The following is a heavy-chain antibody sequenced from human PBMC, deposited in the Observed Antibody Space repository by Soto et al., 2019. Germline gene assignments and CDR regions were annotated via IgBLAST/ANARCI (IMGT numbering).Heavy chain of an antibody. CDR2: INSKTDGGTA. Sequence: EVQLVESGGGFVQPGGSLRLSCVASRFSFTNAWLSWVRQAPGKGPEWVGRINSKTDGGTADYAAPVKGRFTISRDDSQNTLYLHMDSLKTEDTALYHCSTDIGIYGLDIWGQGTIVTVSS. J-gene: IGHJ6*02. V-gene: IGHV3-15*01. CDR3: STDIGIYGLDI. CDR1: RFSFTNAW. D-gene: IGHD1-26*01.